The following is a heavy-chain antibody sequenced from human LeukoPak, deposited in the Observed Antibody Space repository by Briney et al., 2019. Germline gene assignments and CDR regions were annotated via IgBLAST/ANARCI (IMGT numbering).Heavy chain of an antibody. CDR1: GFTFSSYA. CDR2: ISYDGSNK. D-gene: IGHD6-6*01. CDR3: ARVSYSSSSGGAFDY. Sequence: GGSLRLSCAASGFTFSSYAMHWVRQAPGKGLEWVAVISYDGSNKYYADSVKGRFTISRDNSKNTLYLQMNSLRAEDTAVYYCARVSYSSSSGGAFDYWGQGTLVTVSS. V-gene: IGHV3-30-3*01. J-gene: IGHJ4*02.